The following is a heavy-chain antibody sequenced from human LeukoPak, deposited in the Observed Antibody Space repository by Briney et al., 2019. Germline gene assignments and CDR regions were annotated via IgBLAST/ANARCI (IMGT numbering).Heavy chain of an antibody. Sequence: GASVKVSCKASGYTFTGYYMHWVRQAPGQGLEWMGWINPNSGGTNYAQKFQGRVTMTRDTSISTAYMELSRLRSDDTAVYYCARGTYDSSFYYYYGMDVWGQGTTVTVSS. V-gene: IGHV1-2*02. CDR2: INPNSGGT. D-gene: IGHD3-22*01. J-gene: IGHJ6*02. CDR1: GYTFTGYY. CDR3: ARGTYDSSFYYYYGMDV.